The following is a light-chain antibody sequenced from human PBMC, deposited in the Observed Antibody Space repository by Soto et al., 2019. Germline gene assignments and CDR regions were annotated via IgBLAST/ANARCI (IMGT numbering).Light chain of an antibody. CDR1: QSITTNY. J-gene: IGKJ5*01. CDR2: GAS. V-gene: IGKV3-20*01. CDR3: QQYGSSIT. Sequence: ESVFTQSPGTLSLSPGERTTLSCRAGQSITTNYLAWYQQRVGQAPRLLIHGASSRAAGIPDRFSGSGSGTDFTLTISRLEPEDFAVYYCQQYGSSITFGQGTRLEIK.